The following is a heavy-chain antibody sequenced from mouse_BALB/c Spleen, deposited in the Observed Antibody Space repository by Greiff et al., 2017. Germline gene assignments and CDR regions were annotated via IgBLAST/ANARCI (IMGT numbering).Heavy chain of an antibody. Sequence: VKLQESGAELARPGASVKLSCKASGYTFTSYWMQWVKQRPGQGLEWIGAIYPGDGDTRYTQKFKGKATLTADKSSSTAYMQLSSLASEDSAVYYCARSYYDYDHYYAMDYWGQGTSVTVSS. CDR3: ARSYYDYDHYYAMDY. CDR2: IYPGDGDT. J-gene: IGHJ4*01. V-gene: IGHV1-87*01. CDR1: GYTFTSYW. D-gene: IGHD2-4*01.